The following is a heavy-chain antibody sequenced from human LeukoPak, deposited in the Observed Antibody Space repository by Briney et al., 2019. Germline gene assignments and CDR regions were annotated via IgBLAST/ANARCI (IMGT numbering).Heavy chain of an antibody. J-gene: IGHJ5*02. V-gene: IGHV5-51*01. CDR2: IYPGDSDT. CDR1: GSTSSNYW. CDR3: ARRGDYGDYWFDP. Sequence: GESLKISCKVFGSTSSNYWIAWVRRMPGKGLEWMGIIYPGDSDTRYSPPFQGQVTILVDKSISTAYLQWSNLKASDTAMYYCARRGDYGDYWFDPWGQGTLVTVSS. D-gene: IGHD4-17*01.